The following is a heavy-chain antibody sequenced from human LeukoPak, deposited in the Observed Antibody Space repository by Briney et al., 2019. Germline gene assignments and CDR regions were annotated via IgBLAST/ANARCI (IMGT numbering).Heavy chain of an antibody. CDR2: ISSSSSTI. J-gene: IGHJ6*02. CDR3: AKTADIVVVPAARNFYYYYGMDV. Sequence: GGSLRLSCAASGFTVSSNYMNWVRQAPGKGLEWVSYISSSSSTIYYADSVKGRFTISRDNSKNTLYLQMNSLRAEDTAVYYCAKTADIVVVPAARNFYYYYGMDVWGQGTTVTVSS. V-gene: IGHV3-48*01. D-gene: IGHD2-2*01. CDR1: GFTVSSNY.